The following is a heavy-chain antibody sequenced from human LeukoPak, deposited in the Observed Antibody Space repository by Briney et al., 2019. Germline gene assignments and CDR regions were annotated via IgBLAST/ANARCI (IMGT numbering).Heavy chain of an antibody. CDR1: GFTFDDYA. J-gene: IGHJ4*02. Sequence: GRSLRLSCAASGFTFDDYAMHWVRQAPGKGLEWVSGISWNSGSIGYAYCVKGRFTISRDNANNSLYLQMNTLRAEDAALYYSAKGPIDYSGQGTLVTVSS. CDR3: AKGPIDY. V-gene: IGHV3-9*01. CDR2: ISWNSGSI.